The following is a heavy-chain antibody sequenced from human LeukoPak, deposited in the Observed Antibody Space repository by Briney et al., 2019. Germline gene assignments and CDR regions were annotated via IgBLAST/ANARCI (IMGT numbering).Heavy chain of an antibody. V-gene: IGHV3-15*01. J-gene: IGHJ4*02. Sequence: GGSLRLSCAASGFTFGNAWMSWVRQAPGKGLEWVGRIKSKTDGGTTDYAAPVKGRFTISRDDSKNTLYLQMNSLRAEDTAVYYCAKRVSTSVAGYDFWGQGTLVTVSS. CDR2: IKSKTDGGTT. D-gene: IGHD6-19*01. CDR1: GFTFGNAW. CDR3: AKRVSTSVAGYDF.